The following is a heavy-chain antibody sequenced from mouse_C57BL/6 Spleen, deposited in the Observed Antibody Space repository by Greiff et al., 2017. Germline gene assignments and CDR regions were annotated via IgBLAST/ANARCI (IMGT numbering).Heavy chain of an antibody. Sequence: QVQLQQPGPELVRPGTSVKLSCKASGYTFTSDWMHRVKQRPGQGLEWIGVIDPSDSYTNYNQKVKGKVTLTVDTSTSTAYMQRSSLTSEDSTVYYSAIRLLFPNTFDYWGQGTTLTVSS. V-gene: IGHV1-59*01. J-gene: IGHJ2*01. CDR3: AIRLLFPNTFDY. CDR2: IDPSDSYT. D-gene: IGHD2-13*01. CDR1: GYTFTSDW.